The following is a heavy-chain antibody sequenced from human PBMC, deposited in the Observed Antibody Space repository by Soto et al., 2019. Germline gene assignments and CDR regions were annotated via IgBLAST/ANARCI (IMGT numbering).Heavy chain of an antibody. CDR2: ISSVGSNK. CDR3: GRDDEGGCACDLGS. Sequence: QVQLVESGGGVVQPGRSLRLSCAVSGFTFSSHAMHWVRQAPGKGLEWVTLISSVGSNKYYANSVKGRFTTSRDNSKNTMYLQMNSVRVEDKGVYYFGRDDEGGCACDLGSWGQGALVTVSS. D-gene: IGHD1-26*01. V-gene: IGHV3-30-3*01. J-gene: IGHJ4*02. CDR1: GFTFSSHA.